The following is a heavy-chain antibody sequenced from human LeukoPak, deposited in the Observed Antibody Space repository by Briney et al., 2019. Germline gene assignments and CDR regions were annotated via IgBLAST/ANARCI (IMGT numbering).Heavy chain of an antibody. CDR2: IRPDGGEK. Sequence: GGSLRLSCVVSGFTFSDYWMSWVRQAPGKGLEWVINIRPDGGEKYFVDSVKGRFTISRDNAKNSLYLQMDSLRVEDTAVYYCARDLNGPSFYWGQGTQVTVSS. CDR1: GFTFSDYW. J-gene: IGHJ4*02. CDR3: ARDLNGPSFY. V-gene: IGHV3-7*01. D-gene: IGHD2-8*01.